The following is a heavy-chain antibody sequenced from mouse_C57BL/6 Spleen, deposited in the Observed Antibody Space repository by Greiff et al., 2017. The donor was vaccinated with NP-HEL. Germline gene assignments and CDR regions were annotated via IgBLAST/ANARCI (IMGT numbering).Heavy chain of an antibody. CDR1: GYTFTDYN. CDR3: AREITTVVAIYWYFDV. D-gene: IGHD1-1*01. V-gene: IGHV1-18*01. Sequence: EVQLQQSGPELVKPGASVKIPCKASGYTFTDYNMDWVKQSHGKSLEWIGDINPNNGGTIYNQKFKGKATLTVDKSSSTAYMELRSLTSEDTAVYYCAREITTVVAIYWYFDVWGTGTTVTVSS. J-gene: IGHJ1*03. CDR2: INPNNGGT.